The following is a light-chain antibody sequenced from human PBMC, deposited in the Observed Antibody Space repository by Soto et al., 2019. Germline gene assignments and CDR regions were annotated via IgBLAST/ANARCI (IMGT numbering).Light chain of an antibody. V-gene: IGKV1-5*01. CDR2: DAS. J-gene: IGKJ1*01. Sequence: DIQMTQSPSALSASVGDRVSITCRASQSISTWLAWYQQKPGKAPKLLIYDASSLESGVPSRFSGSGSGTEFTLTNSSLQPDDFATYYRQQDNTYPWGFGQGTKVEIK. CDR3: QQDNTYPWG. CDR1: QSISTW.